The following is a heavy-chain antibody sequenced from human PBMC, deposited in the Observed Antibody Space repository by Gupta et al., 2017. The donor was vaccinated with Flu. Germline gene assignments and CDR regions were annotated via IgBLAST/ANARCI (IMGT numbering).Heavy chain of an antibody. J-gene: IGHJ4*02. CDR1: GYSISSGYY. V-gene: IGHV4-38-2*01. Sequence: QVQLQQSGPGIVKPSETLSLTCAVSGYSISSGYYWGWIRQPPGKGLEWVGSVFHTGSTITNPSLQSRVSVSVDTSKNEFSLKLTSVTAADTAVYYCARANSFYYTGWYFIDSWGQGTLVTVSS. CDR3: ARANSFYYTGWYFIDS. CDR2: VFHTGST. D-gene: IGHD6-19*01.